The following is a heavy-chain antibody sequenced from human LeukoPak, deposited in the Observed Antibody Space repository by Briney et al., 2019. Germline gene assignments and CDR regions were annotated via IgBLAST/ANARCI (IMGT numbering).Heavy chain of an antibody. CDR2: INSRSSTI. V-gene: IGHV3-48*02. Sequence: GGSLRLSCAASGFSFSSYTMNWVRQAPGKGLEWVSYINSRSSTIYCANSVKGRFTTSRDNAKNSLYLQMNSLRDEDTAVYYCARGEDSWGQGTLVTVSS. CDR1: GFSFSSYT. J-gene: IGHJ4*02. CDR3: ARGEDS.